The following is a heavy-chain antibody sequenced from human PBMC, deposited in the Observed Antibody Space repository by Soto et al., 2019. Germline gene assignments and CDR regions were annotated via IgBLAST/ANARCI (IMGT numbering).Heavy chain of an antibody. Sequence: PVKVSCKASGGTFSSYAISWVRQAPGQGLEWMGGIIPIFGTANYAQKFQGRVTITADESTSTAYMELSSLRSEDTAVYYCATVSGSYYNPLYYWGQTTLLTVSS. V-gene: IGHV1-69*13. CDR1: GGTFSSYA. J-gene: IGHJ4*02. D-gene: IGHD3-10*01. CDR2: IIPIFGTA. CDR3: ATVSGSYYNPLYY.